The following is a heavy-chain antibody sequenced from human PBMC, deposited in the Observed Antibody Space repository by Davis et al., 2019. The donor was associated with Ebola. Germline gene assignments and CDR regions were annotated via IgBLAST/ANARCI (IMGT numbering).Heavy chain of an antibody. CDR2: IRTKAYGGTT. CDR3: SRDLEPLTKYIYADFDY. J-gene: IGHJ4*02. V-gene: IGHV3-49*04. CDR1: GFTLGDYG. D-gene: IGHD5-18*01. Sequence: GESLKISCTTSGFTLGDYGMSWVRQAPGKGLEWIGYIRTKAYGGTTEYAASVKGRFSISRDDSKSIVYLQMNSLKTEDTAVYYCSRDLEPLTKYIYADFDYWGQGTLVTVSS.